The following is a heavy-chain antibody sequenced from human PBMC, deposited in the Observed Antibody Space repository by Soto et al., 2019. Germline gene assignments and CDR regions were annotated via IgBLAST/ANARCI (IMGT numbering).Heavy chain of an antibody. V-gene: IGHV1-69*06. D-gene: IGHD3-22*01. CDR3: ARYYYDSSGYFWYYGMDV. CDR1: GGTFSSYA. J-gene: IGHJ6*02. Sequence: EASVKVSCKASGGTFSSYAISWVRQAPGQGLEWMGGIIPIFGTANYAQKFQGRVTITADKSTSTAYMELSSLRSEDTAAYYCARYYYDSSGYFWYYGMDVWGQGTTVTVSS. CDR2: IIPIFGTA.